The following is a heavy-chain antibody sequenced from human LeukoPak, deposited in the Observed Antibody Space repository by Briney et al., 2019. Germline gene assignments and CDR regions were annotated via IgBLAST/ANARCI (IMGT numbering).Heavy chain of an antibody. V-gene: IGHV3-21*01. D-gene: IGHD1-26*01. CDR2: ISSSSSYI. J-gene: IGHJ4*02. Sequence: GGSLRLSCVASGFTFSSYSMNWVRQAPGKGLEWVSSISSSSSYIYYADSVQGRFTISRDNSKNSLYLQMKSLRAEDTALYYCARRGYHDYSGFDYWGQGTLVTVSS. CDR3: ARRGYHDYSGFDY. CDR1: GFTFSSYS.